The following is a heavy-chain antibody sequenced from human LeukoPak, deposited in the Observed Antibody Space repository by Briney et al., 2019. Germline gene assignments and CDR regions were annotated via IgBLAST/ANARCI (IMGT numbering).Heavy chain of an antibody. Sequence: ASVKVSCKASGYTFTSYAMNWVRQAPGQGLEWMGWINTNTGNPTYAQGFTGRFVFSLDTSVSTAYLQISSLKAEDTAVYYCSADTYYDYVWGSYRSYAFDIWGQGTMVAVPS. V-gene: IGHV7-4-1*02. CDR2: INTNTGNP. J-gene: IGHJ3*02. CDR3: SADTYYDYVWGSYRSYAFDI. CDR1: GYTFTSYA. D-gene: IGHD3-16*02.